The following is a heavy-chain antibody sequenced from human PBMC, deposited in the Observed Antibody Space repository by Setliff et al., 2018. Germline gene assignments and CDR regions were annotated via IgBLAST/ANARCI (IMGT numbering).Heavy chain of an antibody. CDR3: GRDPHTPTVTTRGDY. D-gene: IGHD4-17*01. J-gene: IGHJ4*02. CDR2: IYHNGIT. V-gene: IGHV4-4*02. Sequence: SETLSLTCAVSGVSIGTSNWWSWVRQPPGKGLEWIGEIYHNGITNYNPSLKSRVSISVDKSKNQVSLKLNSVTAADTAVYYCGRDPHTPTVTTRGDYWGQGTLVTVS. CDR1: GVSIGTSNW.